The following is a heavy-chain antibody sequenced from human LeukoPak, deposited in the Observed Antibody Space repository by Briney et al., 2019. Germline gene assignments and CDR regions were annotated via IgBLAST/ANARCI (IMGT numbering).Heavy chain of an antibody. D-gene: IGHD6-19*01. J-gene: IGHJ6*03. CDR3: ARGGWSYYYYYYMDV. CDR2: IYTSGST. Sequence: SETLSLTCTVSGGSISSGSYYWSWIRQPAGKGLEWIWRIYTSGSTNYNPSLKSRVTISVDTSKNQFSLKLSSVTAADTALYYCARGGWSYYYYYYMDVWGKGTTVTVSS. V-gene: IGHV4-61*02. CDR1: GGSISSGSYY.